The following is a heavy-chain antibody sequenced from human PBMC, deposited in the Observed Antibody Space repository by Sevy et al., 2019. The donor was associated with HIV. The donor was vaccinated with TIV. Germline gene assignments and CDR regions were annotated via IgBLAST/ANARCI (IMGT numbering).Heavy chain of an antibody. CDR1: GDSISNYY. Sequence: SETLSLTCTVSGDSISNYYWSWIRQPPGKGLQWIGYVYYTGSTHYNPSLKSRVTLSVDTSKNQFSLKLSSVTAADTAVYYCASTDYNDSGGVYWGQGTLVTVSS. D-gene: IGHD3-10*01. V-gene: IGHV4-59*01. J-gene: IGHJ4*02. CDR2: VYYTGST. CDR3: ASTDYNDSGGVY.